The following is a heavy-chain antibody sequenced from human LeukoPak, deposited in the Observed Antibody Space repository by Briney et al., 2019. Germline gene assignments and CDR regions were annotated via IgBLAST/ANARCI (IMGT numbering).Heavy chain of an antibody. V-gene: IGHV4-59*01. Sequence: SETLSVTCTVTGGSISGFFWSWIRQSPGKGLEYIGYIYYSGTTDYNPTLKSRVSMSVDTSKNQFFPNLTSVTAADTAIYYCARVGYGSGSWGWFDPWGQGTLVTVSS. CDR2: IYYSGTT. CDR3: ARVGYGSGSWGWFDP. D-gene: IGHD3-10*01. J-gene: IGHJ5*02. CDR1: GGSISGFF.